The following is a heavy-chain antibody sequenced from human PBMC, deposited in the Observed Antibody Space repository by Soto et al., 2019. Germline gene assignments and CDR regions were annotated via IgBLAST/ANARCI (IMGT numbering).Heavy chain of an antibody. D-gene: IGHD3-10*01. CDR3: ARHLLPYYYGTDY. CDR2: ISGNGGNT. Sequence: GGSLRLSCLASGFTFSSYAMTWVRQAPGKGLEWVSLISGNGGNTYYADSVKGRFTISRDNSKSTLYLQMNSLRAEETAVYYCARHLLPYYYGTDYWGQGTLVTVSS. CDR1: GFTFSSYA. V-gene: IGHV3-23*01. J-gene: IGHJ4*02.